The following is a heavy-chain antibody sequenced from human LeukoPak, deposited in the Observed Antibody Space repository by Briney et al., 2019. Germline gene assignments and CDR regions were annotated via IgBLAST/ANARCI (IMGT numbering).Heavy chain of an antibody. CDR2: ISSSSSYI. CDR1: GFTFSSYS. V-gene: IGHV3-21*01. D-gene: IGHD3-16*01. CDR3: ARDWGPNAFDI. J-gene: IGHJ3*02. Sequence: GGSLRLSCAASGFTFSSYSMNWVRQAPGKGLEWVSSISSSSSYIYYADSVKGRFTISRDNAKNSLYLQMNSLRAEDTAVYYCARDWGPNAFDIWGQGTMVTVSS.